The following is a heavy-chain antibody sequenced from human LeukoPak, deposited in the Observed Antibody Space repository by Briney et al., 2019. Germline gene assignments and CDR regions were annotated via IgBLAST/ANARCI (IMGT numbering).Heavy chain of an antibody. D-gene: IGHD5-24*01. Sequence: ASVKVSCKASGYTFTSYDINWVRQATGQGLEWMGWMNPNRGNTGYAQKFQGRVTMTRNTSISTAYMELSSLRSEDTAVYDCARAGDGSWLDYYYYGMDVWGQGTTVTVSS. CDR2: MNPNRGNT. CDR1: GYTFTSYD. J-gene: IGHJ6*02. CDR3: ARAGDGSWLDYYYYGMDV. V-gene: IGHV1-8*01.